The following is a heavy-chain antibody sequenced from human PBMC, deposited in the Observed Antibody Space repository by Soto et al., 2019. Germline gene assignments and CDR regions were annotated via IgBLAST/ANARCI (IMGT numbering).Heavy chain of an antibody. Sequence: QVQLVESGGGVVQSGRSLRLSCATSGFPFSTYGVHWVRQAPGKGLEWVAVIWYDGTNKYYADSVKGRFTVSSDHSRNTFYLQMNSLRADDTAVYYCARDETDNGRYYFDYWGQGTLVTVSS. V-gene: IGHV3-33*01. CDR1: GFPFSTYG. D-gene: IGHD3-10*01. J-gene: IGHJ4*02. CDR2: IWYDGTNK. CDR3: ARDETDNGRYYFDY.